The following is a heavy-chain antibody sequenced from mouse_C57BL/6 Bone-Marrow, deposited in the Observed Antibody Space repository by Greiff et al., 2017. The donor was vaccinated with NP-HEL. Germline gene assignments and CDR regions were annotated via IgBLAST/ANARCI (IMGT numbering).Heavy chain of an antibody. CDR1: GYAFSSYW. CDR3: ARGAY. Sequence: VQLQQSGAELVKPGASVKISCTASGYAFSSYWMNWVKPRPGKVLEWIGQIYPGDGDTNYNGKFTDKASLTADKSSSTAYMQLSSLTSEDSAVYFCARGAYWGQGTLVTVSA. V-gene: IGHV1-80*01. J-gene: IGHJ3*01. CDR2: IYPGDGDT.